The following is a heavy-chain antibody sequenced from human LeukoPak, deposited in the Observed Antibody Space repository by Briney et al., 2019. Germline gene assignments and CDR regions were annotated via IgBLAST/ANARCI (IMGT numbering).Heavy chain of an antibody. D-gene: IGHD3-22*01. CDR2: IKQDGSET. Sequence: PGGSLRLYCAASGFTFSNFWMSWVRQAPGKRLEWVANIKQDGSETYYVDSVKGRFTISRDNAKNSLYLQMNSLRAEDTAVYYCARRTTIVVVISAPFDYWGQGTLVTVSS. CDR3: ARRTTIVVVISAPFDY. CDR1: GFTFSNFW. J-gene: IGHJ4*02. V-gene: IGHV3-7*01.